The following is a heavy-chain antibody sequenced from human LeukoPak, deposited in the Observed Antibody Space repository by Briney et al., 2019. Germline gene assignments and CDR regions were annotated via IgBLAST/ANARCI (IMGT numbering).Heavy chain of an antibody. J-gene: IGHJ4*02. D-gene: IGHD6-19*01. Sequence: GGSLRLSCTASAFTFSLYGMHWVRQAPGKGLEWVAVISYDGSNKYYADSVKGRFTISRDNSKNTLYLQMNSLRAEDTAVYYCAKDLFGAGTVAFDYWGQGTLVTVSS. V-gene: IGHV3-30*18. CDR3: AKDLFGAGTVAFDY. CDR2: ISYDGSNK. CDR1: AFTFSLYG.